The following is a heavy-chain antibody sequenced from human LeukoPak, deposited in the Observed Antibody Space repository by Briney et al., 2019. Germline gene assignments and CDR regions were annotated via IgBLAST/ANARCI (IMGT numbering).Heavy chain of an antibody. CDR3: AKATYSSGSNY. J-gene: IGHJ4*02. Sequence: PGGSLRLSCAASGFTFSSYGMHWVRQAPGKGLEWVAVISYDGSNKYYADSVKGRFTISRDNSKNTLYLQMNSLRAEDTAVYYCAKATYSSGSNYWGQGTLVTVSS. V-gene: IGHV3-30*18. CDR1: GFTFSSYG. D-gene: IGHD6-19*01. CDR2: ISYDGSNK.